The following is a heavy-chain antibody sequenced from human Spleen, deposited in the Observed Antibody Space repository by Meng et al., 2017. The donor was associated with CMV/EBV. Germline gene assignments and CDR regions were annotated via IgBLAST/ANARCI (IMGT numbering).Heavy chain of an antibody. J-gene: IGHJ4*02. CDR2: IKQDGSEK. V-gene: IGHV3-7*01. D-gene: IGHD3-9*01. CDR1: GFTFSIYW. Sequence: GGSLRLSCAASGFTFSIYWMSWVRQAPGKGLEWVANIKQDGSEKYYVDSVKGRFTISRDNAKNSLYLQMNSLRAEDTAVYYCARAPRSYYYDILTGLPTPSYFDYWGQGTLVTVSS. CDR3: ARAPRSYYYDILTGLPTPSYFDY.